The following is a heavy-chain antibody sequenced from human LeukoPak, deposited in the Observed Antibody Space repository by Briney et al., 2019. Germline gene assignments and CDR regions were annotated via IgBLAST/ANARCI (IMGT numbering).Heavy chain of an antibody. CDR2: IYPGDSDT. CDR3: ARPSSGYYYPDF. Sequence: GESLKISCKGSGYPFTSYWIAWVRPMPGKGLEWMGIIYPGDSDTIYSPSFQGQVTISAHKSISTAYLQWSSLKASDTAMYYCARPSSGYYYPDFWGQGTLVTVSS. V-gene: IGHV5-51*01. J-gene: IGHJ4*02. D-gene: IGHD3-22*01. CDR1: GYPFTSYW.